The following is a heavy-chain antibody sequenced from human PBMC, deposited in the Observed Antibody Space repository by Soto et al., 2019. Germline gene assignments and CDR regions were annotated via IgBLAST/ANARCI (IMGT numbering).Heavy chain of an antibody. CDR2: ISSSSYI. Sequence: GGSLRLSCAASGFTFSSYSMNWVRQAPGKGLEWVSSISSSSYIYYADSVKGRFTISRDNAKNSLYLQMNSLRAEDTAVYYCARDTPLAYYYYGMDVWGQGTTVTVSS. CDR3: ARDTPLAYYYYGMDV. CDR1: GFTFSSYS. V-gene: IGHV3-21*01. J-gene: IGHJ6*02.